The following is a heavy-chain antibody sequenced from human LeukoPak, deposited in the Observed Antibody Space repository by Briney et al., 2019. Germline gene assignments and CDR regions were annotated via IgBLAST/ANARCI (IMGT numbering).Heavy chain of an antibody. CDR2: IYTSGST. D-gene: IGHD2-2*01. J-gene: IGHJ4*02. Sequence: SETLSLTCTVSGGSISSYYWSWIRQAAGKGLEWIGRIYTSGSTNYNPSLKNRVTMSVDTSKIQFSLKLSSVTAADTAVYFCARDPCNSTSCHRRYGLGQWGQGTLVTVSS. CDR1: GGSISSYY. CDR3: ARDPCNSTSCHRRYGLGQ. V-gene: IGHV4-4*07.